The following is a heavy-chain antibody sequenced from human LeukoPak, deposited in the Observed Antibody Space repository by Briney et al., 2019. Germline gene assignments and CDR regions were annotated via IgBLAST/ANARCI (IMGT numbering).Heavy chain of an antibody. CDR3: AKFHATWYGDT. D-gene: IGHD6-13*01. CDR2: IYPGNSHT. CDR1: GYNFATYW. V-gene: IGHV5-51*01. Sequence: GESPKISCQGSGYNFATYWIVWVRHLPRKGLEWMGIIYPGNSHTRYSPFFQGQVTISADTSISTAYLHWSSLQSSDTAMYYCAKFHATWYGDTWGQGTLVTVSS. J-gene: IGHJ4*02.